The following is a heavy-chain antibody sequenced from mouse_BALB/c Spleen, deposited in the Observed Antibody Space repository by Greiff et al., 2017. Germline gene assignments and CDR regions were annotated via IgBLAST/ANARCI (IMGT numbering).Heavy chain of an antibody. Sequence: EVKLMESGGGLVQPGGSLKLSCAASGFTFSSYGMSWVRQTPDKRLELVATINSNGGSTYYPDSVKGRFTISRDNAKNTLYLQMSSLKSEDTAMYYCAKIYDGYYVGAMDYWGQGTSVTVSS. D-gene: IGHD2-3*01. CDR3: AKIYDGYYVGAMDY. CDR2: INSNGGST. V-gene: IGHV5-6-3*01. CDR1: GFTFSSYG. J-gene: IGHJ4*01.